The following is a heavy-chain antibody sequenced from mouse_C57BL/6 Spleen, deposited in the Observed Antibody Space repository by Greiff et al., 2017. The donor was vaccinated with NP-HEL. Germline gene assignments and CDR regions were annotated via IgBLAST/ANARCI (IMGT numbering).Heavy chain of an antibody. D-gene: IGHD2-2*01. J-gene: IGHJ2*01. V-gene: IGHV1-42*01. Sequence: VQLQQSGPELVKPGASVKISCKASGYSFTGYYMNWVKQSPEKSLEWIGEINPSTGGTTYNQKFKAKATLTVDKSSSTAYMQLKSLTSEDSAVYYCASLYYGYDEGDYFDYWGQGTTLTVSS. CDR3: ASLYYGYDEGDYFDY. CDR2: INPSTGGT. CDR1: GYSFTGYY.